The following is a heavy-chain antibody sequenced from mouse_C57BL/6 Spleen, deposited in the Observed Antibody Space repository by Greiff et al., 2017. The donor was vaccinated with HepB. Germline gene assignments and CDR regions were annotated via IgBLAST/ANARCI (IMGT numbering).Heavy chain of an antibody. CDR1: GYTFTSYW. V-gene: IGHV1-52*01. CDR2: IDPSDSET. D-gene: IGHD1-1*01. CDR3: ARGYYGSCDY. J-gene: IGHJ2*01. Sequence: VQLQQPGAELVRPGSSVKLSCKASGYTFTSYWMHWVKQRPIQGLEWIGNIDPSDSETHYNQKFKDKATLTVDKSSSTAYMQLSSLTSEDSAVYYCARGYYGSCDYWGQGTTLTVSS.